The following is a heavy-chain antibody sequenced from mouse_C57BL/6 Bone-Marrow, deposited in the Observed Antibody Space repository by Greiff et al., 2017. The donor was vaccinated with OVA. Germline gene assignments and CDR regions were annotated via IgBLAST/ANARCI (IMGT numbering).Heavy chain of an antibody. V-gene: IGHV2-6-1*01. CDR2: IWSDGST. D-gene: IGHD1-1*01. Sequence: QVQLQQSGPGLVAPSQSLSITCTVSGFSLTSYGVHWVRQPPGKGLEWLVVIWSDGSTTYNSALKSRLSISKDNSKSQVFLKMNILHTDDTAMYYCARHRDYYGSWYFDVWGTGTTVTVSS. J-gene: IGHJ1*03. CDR1: GFSLTSYG. CDR3: ARHRDYYGSWYFDV.